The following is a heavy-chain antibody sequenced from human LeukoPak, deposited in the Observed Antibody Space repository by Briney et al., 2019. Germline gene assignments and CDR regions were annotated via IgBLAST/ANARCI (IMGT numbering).Heavy chain of an antibody. CDR3: ARGVLEHGILYYYYMDV. D-gene: IGHD1/OR15-1a*01. V-gene: IGHV1-18*01. J-gene: IGHJ6*03. CDR1: GYTFTSYG. CDR2: ISAYNGNT. Sequence: ASVKVSCKASGYTFTSYGISWVRQAPGQGLEWMGWISAYNGNTNYAQKLQGRVTMATDTSTSTAYMELRSLRSDDTAVYYCARGVLEHGILYYYYMDVWGKGTTVTVSS.